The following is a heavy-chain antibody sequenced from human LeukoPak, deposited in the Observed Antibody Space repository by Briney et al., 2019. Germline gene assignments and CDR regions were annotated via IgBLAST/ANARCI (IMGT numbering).Heavy chain of an antibody. CDR1: GGSISSYY. CDR3: ARLGRGYQLPPDY. V-gene: IGHV4-4*08. CDR2: IYTSGST. D-gene: IGHD2-2*01. Sequence: ASETLSLTCTVSGGSISSYYWSWIRQPPGKGLEWIGHIYTSGSTNYNPSLKSRVTMSVDTSKNQFSLKLSSVTAADTAVYYCARLGRGYQLPPDYWGQGTLVTVSS. J-gene: IGHJ4*02.